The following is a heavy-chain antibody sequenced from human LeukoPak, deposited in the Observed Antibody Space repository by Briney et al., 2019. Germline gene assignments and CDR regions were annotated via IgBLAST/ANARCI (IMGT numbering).Heavy chain of an antibody. Sequence: ASVKVSCKASGYTFTGYYMHWVRQAPGQGLEWMGGIIPIFGTAYYAQHFQGRVTITADESASTAYMEVRSLRSEDTAVYYCARDRGYRTRTNCYRGWFDPWGQGTLVTVSS. CDR1: GYTFTGYY. CDR2: IIPIFGTA. D-gene: IGHD2-2*02. V-gene: IGHV1-69*13. J-gene: IGHJ5*02. CDR3: ARDRGYRTRTNCYRGWFDP.